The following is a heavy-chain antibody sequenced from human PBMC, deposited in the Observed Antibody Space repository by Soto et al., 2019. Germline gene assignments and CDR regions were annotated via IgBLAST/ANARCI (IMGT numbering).Heavy chain of an antibody. Sequence: SETLSLTCTVSGGSLSSSSYYWGWIRQPPGKGLEWIASIYYSGSTYYNPSLKSRVTISVDTSKNQFSLKLSSVTAADTAMYYCARHRSTRKYGDYENYFDYWGQGTLVTVSS. CDR3: ARHRSTRKYGDYENYFDY. CDR1: GGSLSSSSYY. CDR2: IYYSGST. V-gene: IGHV4-39*01. J-gene: IGHJ4*02. D-gene: IGHD4-17*01.